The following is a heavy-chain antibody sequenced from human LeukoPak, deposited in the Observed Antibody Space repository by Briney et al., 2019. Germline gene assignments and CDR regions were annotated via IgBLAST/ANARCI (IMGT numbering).Heavy chain of an antibody. CDR2: IIPIFGTA. Sequence: ASVKVSCKASGGTFSSYAISWVRQAPGQGLEWMGGIIPIFGTANYAQKFQGRVTITADESTSTAYMELSSLRSEDTAVYYCARDSGDSSGYLMGDLFEYWGQGTLVTVSS. D-gene: IGHD3-22*01. CDR1: GGTFSSYA. V-gene: IGHV1-69*13. J-gene: IGHJ4*02. CDR3: ARDSGDSSGYLMGDLFEY.